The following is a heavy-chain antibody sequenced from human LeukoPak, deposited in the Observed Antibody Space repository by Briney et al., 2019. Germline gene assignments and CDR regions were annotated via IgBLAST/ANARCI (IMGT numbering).Heavy chain of an antibody. CDR3: ARDHYGSGSYKAYFDY. CDR1: GGSISSYY. D-gene: IGHD3-10*01. J-gene: IGHJ4*01. Sequence: SETLSLTCTVSGGSISSYYWSWIRQPAGKGLEWIGRIYTSGSTNYNPSLKSRVTISVDKSKNQFSLKLSSVTAADTAVYYCARDHYGSGSYKAYFDYWGHGIQVTVSS. CDR2: IYTSGST. V-gene: IGHV4-4*07.